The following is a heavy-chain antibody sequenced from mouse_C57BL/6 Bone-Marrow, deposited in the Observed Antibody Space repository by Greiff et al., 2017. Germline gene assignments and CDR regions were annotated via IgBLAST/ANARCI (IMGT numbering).Heavy chain of an antibody. V-gene: IGHV1-63*01. D-gene: IGHD1-1*01. CDR3: ARSGSSYSYAMDY. CDR1: GYTFTNYW. CDR2: IYPGGGYT. J-gene: IGHJ4*01. Sequence: QVQLKESGAELVRPGTSVKMSCKASGYTFTNYWIGWAKQRPGHGLEWIGDIYPGGGYTNYNEKFKGKATLTADKSSSTAYMQVSSLTSEDSAIYYCARSGSSYSYAMDYWGQGTSVTVSS.